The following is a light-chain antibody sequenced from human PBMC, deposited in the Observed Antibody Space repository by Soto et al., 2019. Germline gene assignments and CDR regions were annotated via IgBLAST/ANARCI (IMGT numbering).Light chain of an antibody. Sequence: QSALTQPASVSGSPGQSITISCTGSAGDVGAYDFVSWYQHHPGKAPKLLIFDVTNRPSGVSDRFSGSKSGNTAFLTISGLQAEDEADYHCSSFSPSSTLIMFGGGTQLTVL. CDR1: AGDVGAYDF. CDR3: SSFSPSSTLIM. J-gene: IGLJ3*02. V-gene: IGLV2-14*03. CDR2: DVT.